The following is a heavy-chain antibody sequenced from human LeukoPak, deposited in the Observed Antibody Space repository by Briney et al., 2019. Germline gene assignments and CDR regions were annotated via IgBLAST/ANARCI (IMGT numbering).Heavy chain of an antibody. D-gene: IGHD3-10*01. CDR2: ISNSSSYI. Sequence: PGGSLRLSCAASGFTFSGYSMNWVRQAPGKGLEWVSSISNSSSYIYYADSVKGRFTISRDNAKNSLYLQMNSLIAEDTTVYYCARDRAFDYWGQGTLVTVSS. J-gene: IGHJ4*02. CDR3: ARDRAFDY. V-gene: IGHV3-21*01. CDR1: GFTFSGYS.